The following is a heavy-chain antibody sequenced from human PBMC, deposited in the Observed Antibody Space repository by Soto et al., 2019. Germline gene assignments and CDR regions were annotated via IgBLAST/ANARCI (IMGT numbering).Heavy chain of an antibody. D-gene: IGHD1-26*01. Sequence: ASVKVSCKASGYTFTDYYLYWVRQAPGQGLEWMGWINPNSGATNYAQKFQGWVTMTRDTSMSTAYMEVSSLKSDDTAVYYCARGGYSGNYYRLDYWGQGTLVTVSS. V-gene: IGHV1-2*04. CDR3: ARGGYSGNYYRLDY. CDR2: INPNSGAT. J-gene: IGHJ4*02. CDR1: GYTFTDYY.